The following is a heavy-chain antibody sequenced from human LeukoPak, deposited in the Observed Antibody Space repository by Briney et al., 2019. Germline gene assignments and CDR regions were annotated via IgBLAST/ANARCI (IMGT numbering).Heavy chain of an antibody. J-gene: IGHJ4*02. CDR3: ARARSGKWGFDY. CDR1: GGSISSSSYY. Sequence: SETLSLTCTVSGGSISSSSYYRGWIRQPPGKGLEWIGSIYYSGSTYYNPSLKSRVTISVDTSKNQFSLKLSSVTAADTAVYYCARARSGKWGFDYWGQGTPVTVSS. CDR2: IYYSGST. D-gene: IGHD1-26*01. V-gene: IGHV4-39*07.